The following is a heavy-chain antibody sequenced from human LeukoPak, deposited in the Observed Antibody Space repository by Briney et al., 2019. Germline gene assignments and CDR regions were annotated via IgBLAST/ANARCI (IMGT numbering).Heavy chain of an antibody. CDR2: IYYTGST. J-gene: IGHJ2*01. CDR1: GGSISSYY. CDR3: ARWNYFDNSGYYSDWYFDL. Sequence: PSETLSLTCSVSGGSISSYYWSWIRQPTGKGLEWIGYIYYTGSTNYNPSLKSRVTMSLDTSKNQFSMELMSVTAADTAVYYCARWNYFDNSGYYSDWYFDLWGRGTLVTVSS. V-gene: IGHV4-59*08. D-gene: IGHD3-22*01.